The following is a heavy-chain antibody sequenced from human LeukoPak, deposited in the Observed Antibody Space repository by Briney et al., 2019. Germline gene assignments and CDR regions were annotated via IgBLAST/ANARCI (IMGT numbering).Heavy chain of an antibody. Sequence: GGSLRLSCAASGFTFSGSAMHWVRQASGKGLEWVGRIRSKANSYATAYAASVKGRFTISRDDSKNTAYLQMNSLKTEDTAVYYCTNLMITFGGVIVYDYWGQGTLVTVSS. J-gene: IGHJ4*02. CDR3: TNLMITFGGVIVYDY. CDR2: IRSKANSYAT. D-gene: IGHD3-16*02. V-gene: IGHV3-73*01. CDR1: GFTFSGSA.